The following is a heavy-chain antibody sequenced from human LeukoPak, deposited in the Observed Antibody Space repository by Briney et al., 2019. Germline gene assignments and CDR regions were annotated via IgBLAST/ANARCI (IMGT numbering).Heavy chain of an antibody. Sequence: PGGSLRLSCAASGFTFYTYGMHWVRQAPGKGLEYVSGIGPDGSTTYYANSVKGRFTISRDNSKYMLYLQMGSLTADDTAVYYCARGAQLTDYWGQGTPVTVSS. CDR2: IGPDGSTT. D-gene: IGHD6-13*01. CDR3: ARGAQLTDY. V-gene: IGHV3-64*01. J-gene: IGHJ4*02. CDR1: GFTFYTYG.